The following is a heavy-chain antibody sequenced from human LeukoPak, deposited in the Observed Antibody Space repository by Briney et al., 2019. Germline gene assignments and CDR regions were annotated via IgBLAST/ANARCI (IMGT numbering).Heavy chain of an antibody. Sequence: GGSLRLSCAASGFTFSNYAMNWVRQAPGKGLEWVAAISGSTYVTYYADSVKGRFTISRDNSKNTLYLQMNSLRAEDTAVYYCAKKYYDFWSGFDYFDSWDQGTLVTVSS. D-gene: IGHD3-3*01. J-gene: IGHJ4*02. V-gene: IGHV3-23*01. CDR2: ISGSTYVT. CDR3: AKKYYDFWSGFDYFDS. CDR1: GFTFSNYA.